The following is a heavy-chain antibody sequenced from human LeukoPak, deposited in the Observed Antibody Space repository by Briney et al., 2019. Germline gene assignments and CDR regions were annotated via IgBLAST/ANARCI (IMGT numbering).Heavy chain of an antibody. V-gene: IGHV1-69*05. CDR3: ARDLGITGTTAFDP. J-gene: IGHJ5*02. Sequence: GASVKVSCKASGYTFTSYDINWVRQAPGQGLEWMGGIIPIFGTANYAQKFQGRVTITTDESTSTAYMELSSLRSGDTAVYYCARDLGITGTTAFDPWGQGTLVTVSS. CDR1: GYTFTSYD. D-gene: IGHD1-7*01. CDR2: IIPIFGTA.